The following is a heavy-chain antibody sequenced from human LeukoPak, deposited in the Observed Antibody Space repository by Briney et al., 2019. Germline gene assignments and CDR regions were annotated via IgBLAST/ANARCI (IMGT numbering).Heavy chain of an antibody. CDR1: GFTFSSYA. D-gene: IGHD3-10*01. CDR2: ISSNGGST. Sequence: GGSLRLSCSASGFTFSSYAMHWVRQAPGKGLEYVSAISSNGGSTYYADSVKGRFTISRDNSKNTLYLQMRSLRAEDTAVYYCVKGGGYYYGSGSPAWGQGTLVTVSS. CDR3: VKGGGYYYGSGSPA. J-gene: IGHJ5*02. V-gene: IGHV3-64D*06.